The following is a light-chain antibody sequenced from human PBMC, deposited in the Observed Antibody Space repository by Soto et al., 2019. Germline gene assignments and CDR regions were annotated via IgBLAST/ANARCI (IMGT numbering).Light chain of an antibody. CDR1: SSDVGSYNL. J-gene: IGLJ1*01. CDR3: CSYAGSSTFPYV. Sequence: QSVLPQPPSVSGPPVQSITVSCTGTSSDVGSYNLVSWYQQHPGKAPKLMIYEGSKRPSGVSNRFSGSKSGNTASLTISGLQAEDEADYYCCSYAGSSTFPYVFGTGTKVTVL. V-gene: IGLV2-23*03. CDR2: EGS.